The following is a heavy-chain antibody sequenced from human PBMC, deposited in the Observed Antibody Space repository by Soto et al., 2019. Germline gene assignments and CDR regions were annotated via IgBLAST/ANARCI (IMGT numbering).Heavy chain of an antibody. CDR2: IYYIGST. CDR1: GGSISSSSYY. Sequence: PSETLSLTCTVSGGSISSSSYYWGWIRQPPGKGLEWIGSIYYIGSTYYNPSLKSRVTISVDTSKNQFSLKLSSVTAADTAVYYCACIFSGGYGYGFYYYGMDVWGQGTTVTVSS. V-gene: IGHV4-39*01. J-gene: IGHJ6*02. CDR3: ACIFSGGYGYGFYYYGMDV. D-gene: IGHD5-18*01.